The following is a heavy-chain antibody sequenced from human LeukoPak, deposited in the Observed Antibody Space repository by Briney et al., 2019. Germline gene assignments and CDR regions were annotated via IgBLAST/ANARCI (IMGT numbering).Heavy chain of an antibody. CDR1: GFTFSSYS. J-gene: IGHJ5*02. D-gene: IGHD6-13*01. Sequence: GGSLRLSCAASGFTFSSYSMNWVRQAPGKGLEWVSSISSSSSYIYYADSVKGRFTISRDNAKNPLYLQMNSLRAEDTAVYYCARGAAANRDPWGQGTLVTVSS. CDR3: ARGAAANRDP. V-gene: IGHV3-21*01. CDR2: ISSSSSYI.